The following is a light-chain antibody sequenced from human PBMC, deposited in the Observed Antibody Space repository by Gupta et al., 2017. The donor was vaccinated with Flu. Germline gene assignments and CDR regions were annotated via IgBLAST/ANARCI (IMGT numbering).Light chain of an antibody. CDR1: TSDVGVYNY. Sequence: QSALTQPRSVSGSPGQSVTISCTGTTSDVGVYNYVSWYQHHPGKAPKLMIYDVIKRPSGVPDRFSGSKSGNTASLTISGLQAEDEADYYCCSYAGSYSYVFGTGTKVTVL. CDR3: CSYAGSYSYV. CDR2: DVI. V-gene: IGLV2-11*01. J-gene: IGLJ1*01.